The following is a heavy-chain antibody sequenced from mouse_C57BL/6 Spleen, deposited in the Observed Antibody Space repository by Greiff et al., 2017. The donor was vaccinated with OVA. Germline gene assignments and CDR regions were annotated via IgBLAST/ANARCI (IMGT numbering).Heavy chain of an antibody. V-gene: IGHV5-4*03. CDR2: ISDGGSYT. CDR1: GFTFSSYA. CDR3: ARVITTVSRGWYFDV. J-gene: IGHJ1*03. D-gene: IGHD1-1*01. Sequence: EVKLMESGGGLVKPGGSLKLSCAASGFTFSSYAMSWVRQTPEKRLEWVATISDGGSYTYYPDNVKGRFTISRDNAKNNLYLQMSHLKSEDTAMYYCARVITTVSRGWYFDVWGTGTTVTVSS.